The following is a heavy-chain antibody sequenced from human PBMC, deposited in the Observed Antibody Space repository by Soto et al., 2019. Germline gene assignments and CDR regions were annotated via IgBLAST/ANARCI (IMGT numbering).Heavy chain of an antibody. CDR1: GGIFSTYA. D-gene: IGHD3-10*01. CDR3: ARDRDDYGSGNYYNRSEF. Sequence: QVQLVQSGAEVKKPGSSVKVSCKASGGIFSTYAISWLRQAPGQGLEWMGGIIPIFGTPNYAQRFQGRVTITADESTSTAYMDLSRVRSEDTAVYYCARDRDDYGSGNYYNRSEFWGQGTLVTVSS. V-gene: IGHV1-69*01. J-gene: IGHJ4*02. CDR2: IIPIFGTP.